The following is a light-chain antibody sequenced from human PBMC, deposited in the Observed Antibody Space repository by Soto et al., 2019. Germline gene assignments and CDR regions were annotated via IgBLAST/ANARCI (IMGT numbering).Light chain of an antibody. CDR2: GAS. CDR3: QQSNNWPYT. J-gene: IGKJ2*01. V-gene: IGKV3-15*01. CDR1: QSVSHN. Sequence: EILMTQSPATLSVSPRERATLSCRASQSVSHNLAWYQQKPGQAPRLLFYGASTRATGIPARFSGSGSGTDFTLTISSLQSEDFAVYYCQQSNNWPYTFGQGTKLEI.